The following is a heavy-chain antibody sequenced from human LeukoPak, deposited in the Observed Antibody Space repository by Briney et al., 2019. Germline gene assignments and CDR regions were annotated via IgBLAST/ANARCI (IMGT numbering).Heavy chain of an antibody. CDR1: GGTFSSYA. V-gene: IGHV1-69*13. D-gene: IGHD6-6*01. CDR3: ARVRRQQLVNCWFDP. Sequence: GASVKVSCKASGGTFSSYAISWVRQAPGQGLEWMGGIIPIFGTANYAQKFLGRVTITADESTSTAYMELSSLRSEDTAVYYCARVRRQQLVNCWFDPWGQGTLVTVSS. J-gene: IGHJ5*02. CDR2: IIPIFGTA.